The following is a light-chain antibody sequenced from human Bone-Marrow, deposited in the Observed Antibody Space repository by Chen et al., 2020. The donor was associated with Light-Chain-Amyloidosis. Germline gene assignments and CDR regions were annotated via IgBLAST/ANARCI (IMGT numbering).Light chain of an antibody. CDR3: QQYYSTPWT. V-gene: IGKV4-1*01. CDR2: WAS. J-gene: IGKJ1*01. Sequence: DIVMPQSPDSLAVSLGARATITCKCSQSVLYSSNNTNYLAWYQQKPGQPPKLLIYWASTRESGVPDRFSGSGSGTDFTITISSLQAEDVAVYYCQQYYSTPWTFGQGTKVEIK. CDR1: QSVLYSSNNTNY.